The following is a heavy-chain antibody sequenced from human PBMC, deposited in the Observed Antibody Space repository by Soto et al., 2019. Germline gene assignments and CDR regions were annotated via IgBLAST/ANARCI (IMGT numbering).Heavy chain of an antibody. V-gene: IGHV3-15*01. CDR3: TTDDYGEYGGIMRGYFDY. CDR1: GFTFSNAW. Sequence: EVQLVESGGGLVKPGGSLRLSCAASGFTFSNAWMSWVRQAPGKGLEWVGRIKSKTDGGTTDYAAPVKGRFTISRDDSKNTLYLQMNSLKTEDTAVYYCTTDDYGEYGGIMRGYFDYWGQGTLVTVSS. D-gene: IGHD4-17*01. J-gene: IGHJ4*02. CDR2: IKSKTDGGTT.